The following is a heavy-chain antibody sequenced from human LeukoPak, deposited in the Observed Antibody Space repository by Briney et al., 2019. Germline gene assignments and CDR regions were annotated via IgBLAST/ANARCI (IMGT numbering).Heavy chain of an antibody. D-gene: IGHD6-19*01. CDR1: GFTFSSYG. Sequence: GRSLRLSCAASGFTFSSYGMHWVRQAPGKGLEWVSAISGSGGSTYYADSVKGRFTISRDNSKNTLYLQMNSLRAEDTAVYYCAKDTERYSSGWYDYWGQGTLVTVSS. J-gene: IGHJ4*02. CDR3: AKDTERYSSGWYDY. CDR2: ISGSGGST. V-gene: IGHV3-23*01.